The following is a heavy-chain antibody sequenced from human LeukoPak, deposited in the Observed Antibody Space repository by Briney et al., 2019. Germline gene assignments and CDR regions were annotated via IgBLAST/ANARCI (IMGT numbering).Heavy chain of an antibody. CDR1: EFSLLSNR. CDR2: IRDDGSNK. CDR3: AKREGSGWPLDY. J-gene: IGHJ4*02. D-gene: IGHD6-19*01. Sequence: AEFSLLSNRMGATGPGPGEWLDWVAFIRDDGSNKYYADSVKGRFTTSRDNSKNTLYLQMNSLGPEDTAVYYCAKREGSGWPLDYWGQGALVTVTS. V-gene: IGHV3-30*02.